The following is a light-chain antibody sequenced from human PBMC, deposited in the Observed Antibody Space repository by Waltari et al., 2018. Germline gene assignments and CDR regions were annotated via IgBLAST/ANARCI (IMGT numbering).Light chain of an antibody. V-gene: IGLV3-21*04. CDR1: NIGDKN. J-gene: IGLJ2*01. CDR2: FVH. CDR3: QVWDRDTDHRV. Sequence: SYVLTQPPSVSVAPGQTARIPCGGNNIGDKNVHWYQHKPGQAPMVVIYFVHDRPSGIPERFSGSNSGNTATLTISTVEAEDEADYYCQVWDRDTDHRVFGGGTKLTVL.